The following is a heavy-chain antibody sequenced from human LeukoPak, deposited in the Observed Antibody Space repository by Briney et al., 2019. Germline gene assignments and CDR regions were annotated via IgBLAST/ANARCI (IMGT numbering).Heavy chain of an antibody. J-gene: IGHJ4*02. D-gene: IGHD3-10*01. CDR3: ARGRMVRGTIDY. CDR1: GGSFSGYY. Sequence: SETLSLTCAVYGGSFSGYYWSWIRQPPGKGLEWIGEINHSGSTNYNPSLKSRVTISVDTSKNQFSPKLSSVTAADTAVYYCARGRMVRGTIDYWGQGTLVTVSS. V-gene: IGHV4-34*01. CDR2: INHSGST.